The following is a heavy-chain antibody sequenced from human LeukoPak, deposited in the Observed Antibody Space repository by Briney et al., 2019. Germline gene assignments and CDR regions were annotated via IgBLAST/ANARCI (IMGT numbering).Heavy chain of an antibody. Sequence: SETLSLTCTVSGGSISSYYWSWIRQPPGKGLEWIGYIYTSGTSKYNPSLKSRVAISVDTSKNQFSLKLGSATPADTAVYYCGRRRGDWKVNWYDPWGQGILVIVSS. D-gene: IGHD2-21*02. CDR1: GGSISSYY. V-gene: IGHV4-4*09. CDR3: GRRRGDWKVNWYDP. J-gene: IGHJ5*02. CDR2: IYTSGTS.